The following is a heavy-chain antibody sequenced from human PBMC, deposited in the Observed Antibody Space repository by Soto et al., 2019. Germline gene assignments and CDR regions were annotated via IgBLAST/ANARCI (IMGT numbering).Heavy chain of an antibody. J-gene: IGHJ5*02. CDR2: ISDGGGST. CDR3: AKDGGSSWDHWFDP. Sequence: GGSLRLSCAASGFTFSSYGMSWVRQAPGKGLEWVSVISDGGGSTFYADSVKGWFAISRDNSKNTLYLQMNGLRADDTAVYYCAKDGGSSWDHWFDPWGRGTVVTVSS. V-gene: IGHV3-23*01. CDR1: GFTFSSYG. D-gene: IGHD6-13*01.